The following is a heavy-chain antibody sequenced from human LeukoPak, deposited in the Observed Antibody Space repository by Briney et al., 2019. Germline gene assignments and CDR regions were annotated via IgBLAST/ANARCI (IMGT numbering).Heavy chain of an antibody. V-gene: IGHV3-30*18. CDR2: ISYDGSNK. J-gene: IGHJ4*02. CDR3: AKGSVAVPAAVFY. D-gene: IGHD2-2*01. CDR1: GFTFSSYG. Sequence: GGSLRLSCAASGFTFSSYGMHWVRQAPGKGLEWVAVISYDGSNKYYADSVKGRFTISRDNSKNTLYLQMNSLRAEDTAVYYCAKGSVAVPAAVFYWGQGTLVTVSS.